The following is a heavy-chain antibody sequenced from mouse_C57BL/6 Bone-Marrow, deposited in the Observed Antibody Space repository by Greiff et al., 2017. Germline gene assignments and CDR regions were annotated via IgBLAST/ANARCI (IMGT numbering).Heavy chain of an antibody. CDR2: IYPGDGDT. CDR3: AKGGSSYLYYFDY. CDR1: GYAFSSYW. Sequence: VKLVESGAELVKPGASVKISCKASGYAFSSYWMNWVKQRPGKGLEWIGQIYPGDGDTNYNGKFKGKATLTADKSSSTAYMQLSSLTSEDSAVYFCAKGGSSYLYYFDYWGQGTTLTVSS. D-gene: IGHD1-1*01. J-gene: IGHJ2*01. V-gene: IGHV1-80*01.